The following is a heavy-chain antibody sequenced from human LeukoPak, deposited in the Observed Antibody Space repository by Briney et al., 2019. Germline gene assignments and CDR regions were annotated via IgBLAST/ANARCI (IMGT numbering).Heavy chain of an antibody. CDR3: ARSSTDTWSGYYKGVEGSVYYFDY. Sequence: SETLSLTCAVYGGSFSGYYWSWIRQPPGKGLEWIGEINHSGSTHYNPSLKSRVTISVDTSKNQFSLKLSSVTAADTAVYYCARSSTDTWSGYYKGVEGSVYYFDYWGQGTLVTVSS. CDR1: GGSFSGYY. CDR2: INHSGST. V-gene: IGHV4-34*01. J-gene: IGHJ4*02. D-gene: IGHD3-3*01.